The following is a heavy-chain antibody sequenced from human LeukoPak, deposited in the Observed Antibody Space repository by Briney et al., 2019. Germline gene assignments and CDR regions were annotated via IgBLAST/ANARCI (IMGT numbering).Heavy chain of an antibody. CDR3: AKDYYDFWSGYKNFDY. V-gene: IGHV3-33*06. CDR2: IWYDGSNK. J-gene: IGHJ4*02. D-gene: IGHD3-3*01. Sequence: PGGSLRLSCAASGFTFSSYGMHWVRQAPGKGLEWVAVIWYDGSNKYYADSVKGRFTISRDNSKNTLYLQMNSLRAEDTAVYYCAKDYYDFWSGYKNFDYWGQGTLVTVSS. CDR1: GFTFSSYG.